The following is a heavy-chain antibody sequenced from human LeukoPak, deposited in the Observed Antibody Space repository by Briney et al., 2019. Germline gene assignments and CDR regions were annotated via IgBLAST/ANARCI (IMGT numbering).Heavy chain of an antibody. Sequence: SQTLSLTCTVSGGSISSGGYYWSWIRQPPGKGLEWIGYIYHSGSTYYNPSLKSRVTISVDRSKNQFSLKLSSVTAADTAVYYCARVWGYCSSTSCGAFDIWGQGTMVTVSS. J-gene: IGHJ3*02. D-gene: IGHD2-2*01. CDR3: ARVWGYCSSTSCGAFDI. V-gene: IGHV4-30-2*01. CDR1: GGSISSGGYY. CDR2: IYHSGST.